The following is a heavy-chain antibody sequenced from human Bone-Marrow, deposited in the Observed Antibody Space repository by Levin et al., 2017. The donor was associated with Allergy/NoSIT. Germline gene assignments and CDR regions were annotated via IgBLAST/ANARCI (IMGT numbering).Heavy chain of an antibody. CDR3: ARDNYDTPGELDF. Sequence: HSGGSLRLSCAASGFVVTRNHMSWVRQAPGKGLEWLSVTYSGGATYYRDSVKGRFTISRDNFKNTLYLQMNSLRAEDTAIYYCARDNYDTPGELDFWGQGTLVTVS. D-gene: IGHD3-9*01. CDR2: TYSGGAT. V-gene: IGHV3-53*01. CDR1: GFVVTRNH. J-gene: IGHJ4*02.